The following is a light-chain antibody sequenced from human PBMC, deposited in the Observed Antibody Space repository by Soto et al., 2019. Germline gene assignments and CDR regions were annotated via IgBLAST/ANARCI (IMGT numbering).Light chain of an antibody. CDR2: DAS. CDR1: QSISSC. J-gene: IGKJ1*01. Sequence: DIQVTQSPSSLSASVLDRHTFTCRASQSISSCLAWYQQKPGKAPKPLLYDASTLQSGVPSRFSGSGSGTDFTLTTSRLHPDDFATYYCQQYNTYTWTFGQGPNVNI. V-gene: IGKV1-5*01. CDR3: QQYNTYTWT.